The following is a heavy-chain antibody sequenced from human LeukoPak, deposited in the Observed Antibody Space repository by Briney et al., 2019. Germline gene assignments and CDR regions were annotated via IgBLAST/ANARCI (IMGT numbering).Heavy chain of an antibody. V-gene: IGHV1-69*13. CDR2: IIPIFGTA. CDR3: ARGNYYGSGIYYKHAFDM. Sequence: SVKVSCKASGSTFSSYAISWVRQAPGQGLEWMGGIIPIFGTANYAQKFQGRVTITADESTSTAYMELSSLRSEDTAVYYCARGNYYGSGIYYKHAFDMWGQGTMVTVSS. D-gene: IGHD3-10*01. CDR1: GSTFSSYA. J-gene: IGHJ3*02.